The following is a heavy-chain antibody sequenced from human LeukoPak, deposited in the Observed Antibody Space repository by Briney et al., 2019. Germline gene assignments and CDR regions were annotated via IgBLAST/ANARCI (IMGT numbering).Heavy chain of an antibody. J-gene: IGHJ4*02. Sequence: SETLSLTCTVSGGSISSYYWSWIRQPPGKGLEWIGYIYYSGSTNYNPSLKSRVTISVDTSKNQFSLKLSSVTAADTAVYYCAREGVEMATSGYFDYWGQGTLVTVSS. D-gene: IGHD5-24*01. CDR2: IYYSGST. V-gene: IGHV4-59*12. CDR3: AREGVEMATSGYFDY. CDR1: GGSISSYY.